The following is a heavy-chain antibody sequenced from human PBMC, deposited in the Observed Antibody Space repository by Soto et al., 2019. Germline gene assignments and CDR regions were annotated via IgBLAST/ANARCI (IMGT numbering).Heavy chain of an antibody. CDR3: AGTYYYDSSGYFFDP. Sequence: ASVKVSCKASGGTFSSYAMSWVRQAPGQGLEWMGGIIPIFGTANYAQKFQGRVTITADESTSTAYMELSSLRSEDTAVYYCAGTYYYDSSGYFFDPWGQGTLVTVSS. J-gene: IGHJ5*02. CDR1: GGTFSSYA. V-gene: IGHV1-69*13. D-gene: IGHD3-22*01. CDR2: IIPIFGTA.